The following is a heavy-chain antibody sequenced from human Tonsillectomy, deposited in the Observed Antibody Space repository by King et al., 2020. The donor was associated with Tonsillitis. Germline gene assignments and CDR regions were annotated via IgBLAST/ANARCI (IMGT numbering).Heavy chain of an antibody. D-gene: IGHD4-11*01. CDR2: IYYSGST. Sequence: HVQLQESGPGLVKPSETLSLTCTVSGGSISSYYWSWIRQPPGKGLEWIGYIYYSGSTNYNPSLKSRVTISVDTSKNQFSLKLSSVTAADTAVYYCARSGRTYSNYAWGGVCQNWFDPWGQGTLVTVSS. J-gene: IGHJ5*02. CDR3: ARSGRTYSNYAWGGVCQNWFDP. CDR1: GGSISSYY. V-gene: IGHV4-59*01.